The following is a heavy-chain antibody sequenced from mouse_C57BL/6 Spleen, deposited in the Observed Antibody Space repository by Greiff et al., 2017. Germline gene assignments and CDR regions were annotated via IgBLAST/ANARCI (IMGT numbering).Heavy chain of an antibody. CDR3: GRVGDYDAFAY. CDR1: GYAFSSSW. J-gene: IGHJ3*01. Sequence: QVQLQQSGPELVKPGASVKISCKASGYAFSSSWMNWVKQRPGKGLEWIGRIYPGDGDTNYNGKFKGKATLTADKSSSTAYMQLSSLTSEDSAVYFCGRVGDYDAFAYWGQGTLVTVSA. V-gene: IGHV1-82*01. D-gene: IGHD2-4*01. CDR2: IYPGDGDT.